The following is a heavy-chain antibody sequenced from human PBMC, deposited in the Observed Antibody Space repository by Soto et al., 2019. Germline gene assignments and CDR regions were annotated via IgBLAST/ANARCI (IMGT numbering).Heavy chain of an antibody. V-gene: IGHV1-69*01. CDR2: IIPIFGTA. J-gene: IGHJ6*02. D-gene: IGHD3-10*01. CDR3: ARTMVRVYGMDV. Sequence: QVQLVQSGAEVKKPGSSVKVSCKASGGTFSSYAISWVRQAPGQGLEWMGGIIPIFGTANYAQKFQGRVTITADEATSTAYMELSSLRSEETAVYYCARTMVRVYGMDVWGQGTTVTVSS. CDR1: GGTFSSYA.